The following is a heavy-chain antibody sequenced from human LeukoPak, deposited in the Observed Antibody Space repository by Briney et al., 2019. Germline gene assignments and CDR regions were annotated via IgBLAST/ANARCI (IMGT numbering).Heavy chain of an antibody. CDR3: ARDHGGYYYRLGDY. D-gene: IGHD3-22*01. J-gene: IGHJ4*02. CDR1: GFTFSNYW. Sequence: GGSLRLSCAASGFTFSNYWMTWVRQAPGKGLEWVANIKQDGIEKYYVDSVKGRFTISRDNAKNSLYLQMNSLRAEDTAVYYCARDHGGYYYRLGDYWGQGTLVTVSS. V-gene: IGHV3-7*01. CDR2: IKQDGIEK.